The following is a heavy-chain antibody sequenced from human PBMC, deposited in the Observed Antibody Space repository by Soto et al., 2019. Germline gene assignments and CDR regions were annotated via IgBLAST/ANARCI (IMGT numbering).Heavy chain of an antibody. CDR2: INAGNGNT. D-gene: IGHD3-22*01. J-gene: IGHJ4*02. CDR1: GYTFTSYA. CDR3: ASLSSGYYSDY. Sequence: ASVKVSCKASGYTFTSYAMHWVRQAPGQRLEWMGWINAGNGNTKYSQKFQGRVTITADESTSTAYMELSSLRSEDTAVYYCASLSSGYYSDYWGQGTLVTVSS. V-gene: IGHV1-3*01.